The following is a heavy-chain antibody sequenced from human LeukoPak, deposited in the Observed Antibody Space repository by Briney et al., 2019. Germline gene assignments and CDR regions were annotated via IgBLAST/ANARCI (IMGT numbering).Heavy chain of an antibody. D-gene: IGHD6-13*01. Sequence: SETLSLTCTVSGGSISSSSYYWGWIRQPPGKGLEWIGSIYYSGSTYYNPSLKSRVTISVDTSKNQFSLKLSSVTAADTAVYYCARYAAGTTHWGQGTLVTVSS. V-gene: IGHV4-39*07. CDR1: GGSISSSSYY. CDR3: ARYAAGTTH. CDR2: IYYSGST. J-gene: IGHJ4*02.